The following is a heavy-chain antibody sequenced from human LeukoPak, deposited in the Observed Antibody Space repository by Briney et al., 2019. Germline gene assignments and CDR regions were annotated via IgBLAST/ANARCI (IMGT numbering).Heavy chain of an antibody. CDR3: AKGGYGDY. D-gene: IGHD5-12*01. CDR1: GFTFSSYW. CDR2: IISDGSST. V-gene: IGHV3-74*01. Sequence: GGSLRLSCATSGFTFSSYWMHWVRQAPGKGLVWVSRIISDGSSTDYGDSVKGRFTISRDNSKNTLYLQMNSLRAEDTAVYYCAKGGYGDYWGQGTLVTVSS. J-gene: IGHJ4*02.